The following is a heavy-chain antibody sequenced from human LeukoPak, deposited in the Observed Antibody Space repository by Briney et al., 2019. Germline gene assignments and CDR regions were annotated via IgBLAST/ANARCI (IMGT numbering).Heavy chain of an antibody. CDR3: ARELRTFDS. D-gene: IGHD3-16*01. CDR1: RFTFISYW. V-gene: IGHV3-7*01. J-gene: IGHJ4*02. Sequence: GGSLRLSCAASRFTFISYWMAWVRQAPGKGLEWVANIKHNGDDLNYVDSVEDRFTISRDNAQNSLYLHMTSLRVEDTAVYYCARELRTFDSWGQGTLVTVSS. CDR2: IKHNGDDL.